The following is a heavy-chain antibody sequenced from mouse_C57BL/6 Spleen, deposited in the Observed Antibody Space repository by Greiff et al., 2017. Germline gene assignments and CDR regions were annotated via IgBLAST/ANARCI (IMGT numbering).Heavy chain of an antibody. J-gene: IGHJ2*01. V-gene: IGHV7-3*01. D-gene: IGHD4-1*01. CDR3: ARYKLVFDY. CDR2: IRNKANGYTT. CDR1: GFTFTDYY. Sequence: EVQVVESGGGLVQPGGSLSLSCAASGFTFTDYYMSWVRQPPGKALEWLGFIRNKANGYTTEYIASVKGRFTISRDNSQSILYLQMNALRAEDSATYYCARYKLVFDYWGQGTTLTVSS.